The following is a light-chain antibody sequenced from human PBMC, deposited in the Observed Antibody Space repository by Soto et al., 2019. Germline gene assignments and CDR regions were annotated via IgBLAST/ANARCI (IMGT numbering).Light chain of an antibody. J-gene: IGKJ4*01. V-gene: IGKV1-5*03. CDR2: KAS. CDR1: QDIRKY. CDR3: QQANSFPLT. Sequence: DIHMTQSPSTLSASIGDRVTITCQATQDIRKYLNWYQQKPGKAPKLLIYKASTLKSGVPSRFSGSGSGTDFTLTISSLQPEDFATYYCQQANSFPLTFGGGTKVDIK.